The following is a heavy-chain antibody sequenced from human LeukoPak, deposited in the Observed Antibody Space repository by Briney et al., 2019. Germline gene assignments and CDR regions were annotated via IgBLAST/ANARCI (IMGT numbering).Heavy chain of an antibody. CDR3: ARGITSGWFDP. Sequence: SETLSLTCAVSGGSISSGGYSWSWIRQPPGKGLEWIGCIYHSGSTYYNPSLKSRVTISVDRSKNQFSLKLSSVTAADTAVYYCARGITSGWFDPWGQGTLVTVSS. J-gene: IGHJ5*02. CDR1: GGSISSGGYS. D-gene: IGHD3-16*01. V-gene: IGHV4-30-2*01. CDR2: IYHSGST.